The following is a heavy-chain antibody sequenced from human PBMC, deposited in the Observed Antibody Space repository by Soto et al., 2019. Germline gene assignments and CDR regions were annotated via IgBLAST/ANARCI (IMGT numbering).Heavy chain of an antibody. CDR2: IYYSGST. V-gene: IGHV4-39*01. CDR1: GGSISSSSYY. Sequence: QLQLQESGPGLVKPSETLSLTCTVSGGSISSSSYYWGWIRQPPGKGLEWIGSIYYSGSTYYNPSLKSRVTISVDTSKNQFSLKLSSVTAADTAVYYCARRVVVPAAMPDIDYWGQGTLVTVSS. CDR3: ARRVVVPAAMPDIDY. J-gene: IGHJ4*02. D-gene: IGHD2-2*01.